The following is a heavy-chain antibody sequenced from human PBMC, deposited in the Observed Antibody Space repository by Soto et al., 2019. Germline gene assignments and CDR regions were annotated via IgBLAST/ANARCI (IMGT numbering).Heavy chain of an antibody. V-gene: IGHV3-48*03. CDR2: ISRGGGTI. Sequence: GGSLRLSCAASGFSFSSYEMDWVRQAPGRGLEWVSYISRGGGTIYYADSVKGRFSISRDNAKNSLYLLMNSLRAEDTAVYYCARDNSGWDSWGQGTLVTVSS. J-gene: IGHJ5*02. D-gene: IGHD5-12*01. CDR3: ARDNSGWDS. CDR1: GFSFSSYE.